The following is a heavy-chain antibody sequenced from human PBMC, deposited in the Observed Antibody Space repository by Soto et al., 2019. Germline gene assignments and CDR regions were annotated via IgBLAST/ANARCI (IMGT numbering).Heavy chain of an antibody. CDR1: GLNFRAYT. Sequence: GVSKRLCCGASGLNFRAYTMSWLRQETGKGLEWISYISKDSGRATRYADSVKGRFTISRDNAKNSLFLQMNNLTVEDTAVYYCAKENWANPGSWGQGTLVTVLL. V-gene: IGHV3-11*01. CDR3: AKENWANPGS. CDR2: ISKDSGRAT. J-gene: IGHJ5*02. D-gene: IGHD7-27*01.